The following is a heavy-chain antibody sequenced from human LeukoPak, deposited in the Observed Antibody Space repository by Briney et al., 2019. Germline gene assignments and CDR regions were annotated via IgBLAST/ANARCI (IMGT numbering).Heavy chain of an antibody. D-gene: IGHD6-19*01. J-gene: IGHJ4*02. CDR2: ISGSGGST. CDR1: GFTFSNYW. V-gene: IGHV3-23*01. Sequence: GGSLRLSCAASGFTFSNYWMTWVRQAPGKGLEWVSAISGSGGSTYYADSVKGRFTISRDNSKNTLYLQMNSLRAEDTAVYYCAKKLYGIAVAGNFDYWGQGTLVTVSS. CDR3: AKKLYGIAVAGNFDY.